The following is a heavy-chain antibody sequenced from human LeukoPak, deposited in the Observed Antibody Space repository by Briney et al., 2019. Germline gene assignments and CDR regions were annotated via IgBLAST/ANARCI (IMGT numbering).Heavy chain of an antibody. CDR3: ARGLYYDYVWGSYRQRTLLDY. CDR2: INHSGST. V-gene: IGHV4-34*01. CDR1: GGSFSGYC. D-gene: IGHD3-16*02. J-gene: IGHJ4*02. Sequence: SETLSLTCAVYGGSFSGYCWSWIRQPPGKGLEWIGEINHSGSTNYNPSLKSRVTISVDTSKNQFSLKLSSVTAADTAVYYCARGLYYDYVWGSYRQRTLLDYWGQGTLVTVSS.